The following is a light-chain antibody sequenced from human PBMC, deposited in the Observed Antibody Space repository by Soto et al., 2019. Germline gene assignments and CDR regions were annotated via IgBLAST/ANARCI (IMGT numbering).Light chain of an antibody. V-gene: IGKV3-15*01. CDR1: QSVDIS. CDR2: GAS. CDR3: QQYRSWPRT. Sequence: EIVLTQSPATLSLSPGGRATLSCRASQSVDISLAWYQQKPGQAPRLLIYGASTRATDMPGTFSGRGSGTEFTLTITSLRPEDFGVYYCQQYRSWPRTFGQGTKVDIK. J-gene: IGKJ1*01.